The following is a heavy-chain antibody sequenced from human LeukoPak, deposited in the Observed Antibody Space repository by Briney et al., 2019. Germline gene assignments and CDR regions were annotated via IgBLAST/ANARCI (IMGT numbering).Heavy chain of an antibody. J-gene: IGHJ5*02. V-gene: IGHV1-18*01. CDR3: ARDGNRYYYDSSGVTNNWFDP. D-gene: IGHD3-22*01. CDR1: GYTFTSYG. Sequence: ASVKVSCKASGYTFTSYGILWVRQAPGQGLEWMGWISTYNGNTNYAQKIQGRVTMTTDTSTSTAYMELRSLRSDDTAVYYCARDGNRYYYDSSGVTNNWFDPWGQGTLVTVSS. CDR2: ISTYNGNT.